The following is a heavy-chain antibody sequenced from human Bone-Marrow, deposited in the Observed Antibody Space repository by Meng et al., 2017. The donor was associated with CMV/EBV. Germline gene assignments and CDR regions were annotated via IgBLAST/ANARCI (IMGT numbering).Heavy chain of an antibody. V-gene: IGHV3-21*01. CDR1: GFTFSSYS. J-gene: IGHJ6*02. D-gene: IGHD3-3*01. CDR3: ARPDYDFWSASGRGYYYGMDV. CDR2: ISSSSSYI. Sequence: GESLKISCAASGFTFSSYSMNWVRQAPGKGLEWVSSISSSSSYIYYADSVKGRFTISRDNAKNSLYLQMNSLRAEDTAVYYCARPDYDFWSASGRGYYYGMDVWGQGTTVTVSS.